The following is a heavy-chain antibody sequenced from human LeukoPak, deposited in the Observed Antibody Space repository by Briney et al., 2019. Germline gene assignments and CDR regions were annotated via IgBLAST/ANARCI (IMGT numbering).Heavy chain of an antibody. CDR3: ARGEPIAARSLDY. CDR2: IIPIFGTA. CDR1: GGTFSSYD. V-gene: IGHV1-69*13. D-gene: IGHD6-6*01. Sequence: GASVKVSCKASGGTFSSYDISWVRQAPGQGLEWMGGIIPIFGTANYAQKFQGRVTITADESTSTAYMELSSLRSEDTAVYYCARGEPIAARSLDYWGQGTLVTVSS. J-gene: IGHJ4*02.